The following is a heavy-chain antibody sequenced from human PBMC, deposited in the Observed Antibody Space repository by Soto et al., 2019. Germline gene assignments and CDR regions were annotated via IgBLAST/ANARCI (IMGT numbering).Heavy chain of an antibody. CDR1: TGYFSGYY. V-gene: IGHV4-34*01. CDR2: ITHSGSS. CDR3: ARGLEYFQH. Sequence: SGSLSFPFDFFTGYFSGYYWSWIRQPPGKGLEWIAEITHSGSSNYNPSLKSRVTMSLDRSKNRFSLKLTSVTAADTAVYYCARGLEYFQHWGQGILVTGSS. J-gene: IGHJ1*01.